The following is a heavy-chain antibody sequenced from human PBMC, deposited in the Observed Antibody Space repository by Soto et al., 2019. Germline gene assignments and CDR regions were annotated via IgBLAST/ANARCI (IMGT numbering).Heavy chain of an antibody. CDR3: AREHDFWIGYSSDY. V-gene: IGHV1-3*01. J-gene: IGHJ4*02. D-gene: IGHD3-3*01. CDR1: GYTFTDYA. Sequence: RASVKVSCKASGYTFTDYAIQWVRQAPGQRLEWMGWINAGNGNTKYAQKFQGRVTITRDTSASTAYIELSSLRSEDTAVYYCAREHDFWIGYSSDYWGQGTLVTVSS. CDR2: INAGNGNT.